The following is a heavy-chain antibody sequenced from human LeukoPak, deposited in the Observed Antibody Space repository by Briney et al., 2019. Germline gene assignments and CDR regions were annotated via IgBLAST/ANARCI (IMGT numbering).Heavy chain of an antibody. CDR2: ISAYNGNT. V-gene: IGHV1-18*01. CDR3: ARARLPAATHAGYYYMDV. CDR1: GYTFTSYG. Sequence: ASVKVSCKASGYTFTSYGISWVRQAPGQGLEWMGWISAYNGNTNYAQKLQGRVTMTTDTSTSTAYMELRSLRSDDTAVYYCARARLPAATHAGYYYMDVWAKGPRSPSP. D-gene: IGHD2-2*01. J-gene: IGHJ6*03.